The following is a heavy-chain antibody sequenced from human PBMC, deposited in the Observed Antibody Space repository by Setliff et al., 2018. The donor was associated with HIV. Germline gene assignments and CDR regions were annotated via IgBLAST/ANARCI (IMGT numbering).Heavy chain of an antibody. D-gene: IGHD3-10*01. CDR2: IYTSGNT. CDR3: ASAAGGSGSDNRHYYYYYYMDV. J-gene: IGHJ6*03. Sequence: SETLSLTCTVSGDSISGNYWTWIRQPAGKGLEWIGRIYTSGNTNYNHSLQSRVTMSVDTSKNQFSLNLSSVTAADTAVYYCASAAGGSGSDNRHYYYYYYMDVWGRGTTVTVSS. CDR1: GDSISGNY. V-gene: IGHV4-4*07.